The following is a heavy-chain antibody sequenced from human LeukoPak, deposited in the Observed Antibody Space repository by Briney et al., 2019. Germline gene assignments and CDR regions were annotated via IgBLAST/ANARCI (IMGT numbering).Heavy chain of an antibody. J-gene: IGHJ4*02. D-gene: IGHD6-13*01. CDR1: GFTFSSYS. CDR3: AKRSGIAAAGTHFDY. Sequence: GGSLRLSCAASGFTFSSYSMNWVRQAPGKGLEWVSAISGSGGSTYYADSVKGRFTISRDNSKNTLYLQMNSLRAEDTAVYYCAKRSGIAAAGTHFDYWGQGTLVTVSS. V-gene: IGHV3-23*01. CDR2: ISGSGGST.